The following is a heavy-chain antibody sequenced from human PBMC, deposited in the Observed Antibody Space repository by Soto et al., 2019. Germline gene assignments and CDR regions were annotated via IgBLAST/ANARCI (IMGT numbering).Heavy chain of an antibody. J-gene: IGHJ4*02. CDR2: ISYDGNNK. CDR3: ARARLDTPALDY. Sequence: QVQLVESGGGVVQPGRSLRLSCAASGFTFSPYAMHWVRQAPGKGLEWVAVISYDGNNKNYADSVKGRLAISRDNSRNTRYLQMTSLRAEDTAVYYCARARLDTPALDYWGQGTLVTVSS. V-gene: IGHV3-30*09. D-gene: IGHD2-2*01. CDR1: GFTFSPYA.